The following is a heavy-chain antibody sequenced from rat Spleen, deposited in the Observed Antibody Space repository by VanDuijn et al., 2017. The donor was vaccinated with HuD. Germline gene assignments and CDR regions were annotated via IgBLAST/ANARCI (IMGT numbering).Heavy chain of an antibody. Sequence: EVQLVESDGGLVQPGRSLKLSCVASGFTXSDYYMAWXRQAPTKGLEWVAIISYDGLGTYYRDSVKGRFTISRDNAKSTLDLQMASLRSEDTATYYCARHTPFNYGTVGDYWGQGVMVTVSS. CDR2: ISYDGLGT. CDR1: GFTXSDYY. V-gene: IGHV5-29*01. CDR3: ARHTPFNYGTVGDY. J-gene: IGHJ2*01. D-gene: IGHD1-11*01.